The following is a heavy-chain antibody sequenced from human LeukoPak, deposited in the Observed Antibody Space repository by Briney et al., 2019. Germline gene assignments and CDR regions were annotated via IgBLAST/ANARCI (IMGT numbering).Heavy chain of an antibody. J-gene: IGHJ4*02. D-gene: IGHD3-10*01. CDR2: ISGSGGST. Sequence: GGSLRLSCAVSGFTLSSYAMSWVRQAPGKGLEWVSAISGSGGSTYYADSVKGRFTVSRDNSKNTLYLQMDSLRAEDTAVYYCAKDRITMVRGVIPFYFDYWGQGTLVTVSS. CDR3: AKDRITMVRGVIPFYFDY. CDR1: GFTLSSYA. V-gene: IGHV3-23*01.